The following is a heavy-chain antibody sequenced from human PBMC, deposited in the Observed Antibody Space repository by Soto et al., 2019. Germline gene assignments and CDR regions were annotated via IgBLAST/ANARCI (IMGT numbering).Heavy chain of an antibody. CDR1: GFTFSSYA. Sequence: GGSLRLSCAASGFTFSSYAMSWVRQAPGKGLEWVSAISGSGGSTYYADSVKGRFTISRDNSKNTLYLQMNSLRAEDTAVYYCAKDQSDIVVVPAASYYYYGMDVWGQGTTVTVSS. J-gene: IGHJ6*02. D-gene: IGHD2-2*01. V-gene: IGHV3-23*01. CDR2: ISGSGGST. CDR3: AKDQSDIVVVPAASYYYYGMDV.